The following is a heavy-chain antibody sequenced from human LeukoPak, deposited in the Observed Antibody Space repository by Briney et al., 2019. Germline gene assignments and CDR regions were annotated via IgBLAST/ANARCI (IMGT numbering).Heavy chain of an antibody. D-gene: IGHD5-12*01. CDR2: IIPILGIA. V-gene: IGHV1-69*04. Sequence: ASVKVSCKASGGTFSSYAISWVRQAPGQGLEWMGRIIPILGIANYAQKFQGRVTITADKSTSTAYMELSSLRSEDTAVYYCARDQGYSGYDYIASFDYWGQGTLVTVSS. CDR3: ARDQGYSGYDYIASFDY. J-gene: IGHJ4*02. CDR1: GGTFSSYA.